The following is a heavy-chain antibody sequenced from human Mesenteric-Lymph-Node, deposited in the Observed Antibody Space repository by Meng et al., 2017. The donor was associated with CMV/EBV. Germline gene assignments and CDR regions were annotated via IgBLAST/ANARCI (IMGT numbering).Heavy chain of an antibody. CDR1: GFHFSSYE. Sequence: GESLKISCVASGFHFSSYEMNWVRQAPGKGLEWVSHISSSGSTMYYADSVKGRFTISRDNAKNSLYLQMNSLRAEDTAVYYCARVPIAAAGYDDFWGQGTLVTVSS. D-gene: IGHD6-13*01. CDR2: ISSSGSTM. V-gene: IGHV3-48*03. J-gene: IGHJ4*02. CDR3: ARVPIAAAGYDDF.